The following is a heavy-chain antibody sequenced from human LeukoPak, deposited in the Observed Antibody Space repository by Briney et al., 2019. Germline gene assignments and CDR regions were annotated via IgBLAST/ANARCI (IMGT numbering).Heavy chain of an antibody. V-gene: IGHV3-23*01. CDR3: AKDHSSSWEYYFDY. CDR1: GFTFDNHA. CDR2: IGGGRSGA. J-gene: IGHJ4*02. Sequence: GGSLRVSCAASGFTFDNHAMSWVRQAPGKGLEWVSGIGGGRSGAYYADSVRGRFTISRDNSQNTLYLQMNSLRAEDTAVYYCAKDHSSSWEYYFDYWGQGTLVTVPS. D-gene: IGHD6-13*01.